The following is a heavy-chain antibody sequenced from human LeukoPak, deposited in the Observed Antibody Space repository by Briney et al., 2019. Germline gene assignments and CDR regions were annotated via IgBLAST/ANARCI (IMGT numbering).Heavy chain of an antibody. CDR2: IRYDGSNK. Sequence: GGSLRLSCAASGFTFSSYGMHWVRQAPGKGLEWVAFIRYDGSNKYYADSVKGRFTISRDNSKNTLYLQMNSLRAEDTAVYYCARCSYGYLGAFDIWGQGTMVTVSS. CDR3: ARCSYGYLGAFDI. CDR1: GFTFSSYG. J-gene: IGHJ3*02. V-gene: IGHV3-30*02. D-gene: IGHD5-18*01.